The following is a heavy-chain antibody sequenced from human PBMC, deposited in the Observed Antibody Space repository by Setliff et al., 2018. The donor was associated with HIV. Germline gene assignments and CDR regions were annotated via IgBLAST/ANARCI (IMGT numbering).Heavy chain of an antibody. D-gene: IGHD3-16*01. CDR3: STDIPYTGGGTFHI. CDR2: IKSKPDGETT. V-gene: IGHV3-15*01. CDR1: GSTFSTLW. Sequence: PGGSLRLSCAASGSTFSTLWMSWVRQAPGKGLEWVGLIKSKPDGETTDYAAPVKGRFTISRDDSKNTLYLQMSNLKTDDTAVYYCSTDIPYTGGGTFHIWGQGTMVTVSS. J-gene: IGHJ3*02.